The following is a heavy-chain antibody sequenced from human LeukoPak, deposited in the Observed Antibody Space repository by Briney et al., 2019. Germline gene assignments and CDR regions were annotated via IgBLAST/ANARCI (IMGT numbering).Heavy chain of an antibody. Sequence: ASVKLSCKASGYTFTSYYVHWVRRAPGQGLEWMGIINPSGGSTSYAQKFQGRVTMTRDTSTSTVYMELSSLRSEDTAVYYCARDRSLVTAVSGSMNYWGQGTLVTVSS. CDR3: ARDRSLVTAVSGSMNY. V-gene: IGHV1-46*01. CDR2: INPSGGST. CDR1: GYTFTSYY. D-gene: IGHD6-19*01. J-gene: IGHJ4*02.